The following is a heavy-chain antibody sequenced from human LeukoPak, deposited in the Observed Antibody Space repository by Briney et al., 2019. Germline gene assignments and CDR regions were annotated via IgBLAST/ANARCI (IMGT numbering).Heavy chain of an antibody. CDR3: ARARNWFDP. Sequence: SETLPLTCAVYGGSFSGYYWSWIRQPPGKGLEWIGEINHSGSTNYNPSLKSRVTISVDTSKNQFSLKLSSVTAADTAVYYCARARNWFDPWGQGMLVTVSS. V-gene: IGHV4-34*01. CDR2: INHSGST. CDR1: GGSFSGYY. J-gene: IGHJ5*02.